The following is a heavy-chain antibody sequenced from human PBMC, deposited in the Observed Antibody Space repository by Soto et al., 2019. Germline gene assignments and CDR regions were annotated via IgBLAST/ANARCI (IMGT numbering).Heavy chain of an antibody. CDR2: IGVYNGNT. D-gene: IGHD1-26*01. Sequence: ASVTVSCKTSCYNFNKYVFSWVRQAPGQGLEWMGWIGVYNGNTKYPQKVQGRVTVTADTSTSTAYMELRSLTSDDTAVYYCARDIAGGEDIWGQGTMVTVSS. V-gene: IGHV1-18*01. CDR3: ARDIAGGEDI. J-gene: IGHJ3*02. CDR1: CYNFNKYV.